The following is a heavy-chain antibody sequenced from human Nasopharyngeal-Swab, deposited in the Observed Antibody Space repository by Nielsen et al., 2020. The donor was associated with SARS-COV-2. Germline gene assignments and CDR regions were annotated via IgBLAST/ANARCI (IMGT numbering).Heavy chain of an antibody. Sequence: LRLSCTVSGGSISSGSYYWSWIRQPAGKGLEWIGRIYTSGSTNYNPSLKSRVTISVDTSKNQFSLKLSSVTAADTAVYYCARDEVGATTGIFDYWGQGTLVTVSS. D-gene: IGHD1-26*01. CDR3: ARDEVGATTGIFDY. V-gene: IGHV4-61*02. J-gene: IGHJ4*02. CDR2: IYTSGST. CDR1: GGSISSGSYY.